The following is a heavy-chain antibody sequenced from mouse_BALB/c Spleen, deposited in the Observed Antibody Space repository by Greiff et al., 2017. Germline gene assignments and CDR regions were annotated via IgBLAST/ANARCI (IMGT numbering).Heavy chain of an antibody. V-gene: IGHV6-6*02. Sequence: DVKLQESGGGLVQPGGSLKLSCAASGFTFSSYWMSWVRQSPEKGLEWVAEIRLKSDNYATHYAESVKGKFTISRDDSKSRLYLQMNSLRAEDTGIYYCTRDGYYDAMDYWGQGTSVTVSS. CDR3: TRDGYYDAMDY. CDR1: GFTFSSYW. CDR2: IRLKSDNYAT. D-gene: IGHD2-3*01. J-gene: IGHJ4*01.